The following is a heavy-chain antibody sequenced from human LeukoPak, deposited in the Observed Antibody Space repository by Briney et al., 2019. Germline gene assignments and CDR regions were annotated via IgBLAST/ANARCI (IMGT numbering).Heavy chain of an antibody. CDR2: IKHSGIT. CDR3: ARGQTIVGATGDF. D-gene: IGHD1-26*01. Sequence: PSETLSLTCAVYGGSFSGYYWSWIRQPPGKGLEWIGEIKHSGITNYNPSLKSRATISVDTSKKQFFLKLTSVTAADTAVYFCARGQTIVGATGDFWGQGTLVTVSS. CDR1: GGSFSGYY. J-gene: IGHJ4*02. V-gene: IGHV4-34*01.